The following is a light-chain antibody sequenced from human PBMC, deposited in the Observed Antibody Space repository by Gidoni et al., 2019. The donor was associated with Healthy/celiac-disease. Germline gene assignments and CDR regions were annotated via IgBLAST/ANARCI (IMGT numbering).Light chain of an antibody. CDR2: EVS. Sequence: QSALTKPASVSGSPGQSITISCTGTSSDVGGYNYVSWYQQHPGKAPKLMLYEVSNRPSGVSHRFSGSKSGNTASLTLSGLQAEDEADYYCSSYTSSSTAVFGGGTQLTVL. CDR1: SSDVGGYNY. CDR3: SSYTSSSTAV. V-gene: IGLV2-14*01. J-gene: IGLJ7*01.